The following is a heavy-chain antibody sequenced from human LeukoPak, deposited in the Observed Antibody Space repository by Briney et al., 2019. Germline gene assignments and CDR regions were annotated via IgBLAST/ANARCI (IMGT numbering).Heavy chain of an antibody. D-gene: IGHD4-17*01. Sequence: GGSLRLSCAASGFTFSSSDMHWVRQAPGKGLEWVAHISYDGSNTYYADSVKGRFTIPRDNSKNTLYLQMNSLRAEDTAVYYCARYTSQGVTRYYFDYWGQGTLVTVSS. CDR1: GFTFSSSD. V-gene: IGHV3-30*03. CDR3: ARYTSQGVTRYYFDY. CDR2: ISYDGSNT. J-gene: IGHJ4*02.